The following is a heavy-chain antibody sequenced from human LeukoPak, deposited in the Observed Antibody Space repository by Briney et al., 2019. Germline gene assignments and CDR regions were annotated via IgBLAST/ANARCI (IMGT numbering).Heavy chain of an antibody. D-gene: IGHD6-13*01. Sequence: ASVNVSCKASGYTFTAHHVHWVRLAPGQGLEWMGWLNPNSGGTNYAQKFQGRVTMTRDTSINTAYMELNSLRSDDTAVYYCARVDANTWYGKIDYWGQGTLVTVSS. CDR3: ARVDANTWYGKIDY. CDR2: LNPNSGGT. J-gene: IGHJ4*02. V-gene: IGHV1-2*02. CDR1: GYTFTAHH.